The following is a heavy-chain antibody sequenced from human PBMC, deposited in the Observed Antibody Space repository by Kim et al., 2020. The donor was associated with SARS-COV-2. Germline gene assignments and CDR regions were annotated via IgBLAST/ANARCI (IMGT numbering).Heavy chain of an antibody. D-gene: IGHD6-19*01. J-gene: IGHJ4*02. V-gene: IGHV3-21*01. CDR1: GFTFSSYS. CDR2: ISSSSTYI. CDR3: ARSLGSSGWFFHY. Sequence: GGSLRLSCAASGFTFSSYSMNWVRQAPGKGLEWVSSISSSSTYIYYADSVEGRFTISRDNAMNSLYLQMHSLRAEDTAVYYCARSLGSSGWFFHYWGQGTLVTVSS.